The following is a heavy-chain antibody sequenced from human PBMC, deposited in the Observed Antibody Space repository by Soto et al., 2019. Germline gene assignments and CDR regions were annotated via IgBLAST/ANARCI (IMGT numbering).Heavy chain of an antibody. CDR2: ISGSGGST. J-gene: IGHJ6*02. V-gene: IGHV3-23*01. Sequence: GGSLRLSCAASGFTFSSYAMSWVRQAPGKGLEWVSAISGSGGSTYYADSVKGRFTISRDNSKNTLYLQMNSLRAEDTAVYYCAKDYTVVVQAPGPYYGMDVWGQGPMVTVYS. CDR1: GFTFSSYA. CDR3: AKDYTVVVQAPGPYYGMDV. D-gene: IGHD2-2*01.